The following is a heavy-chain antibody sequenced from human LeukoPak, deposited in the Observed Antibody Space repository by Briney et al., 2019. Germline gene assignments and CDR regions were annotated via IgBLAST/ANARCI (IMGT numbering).Heavy chain of an antibody. Sequence: GGSLRLSCAASGFTFSTYSMIWVRQAPGRGLEWVSYISSSSGTIYCADSVKGRFTISRDNAKNSLYLQMNSLRAEDTAVYYCARSQGLYYYYAMDVWGQGTTVTVSS. J-gene: IGHJ6*02. CDR3: ARSQGLYYYYAMDV. V-gene: IGHV3-48*04. CDR1: GFTFSTYS. CDR2: ISSSSGTI.